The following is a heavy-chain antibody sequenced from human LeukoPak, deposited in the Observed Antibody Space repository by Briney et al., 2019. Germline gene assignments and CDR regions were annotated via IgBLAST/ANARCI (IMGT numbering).Heavy chain of an antibody. Sequence: SETLSLTCTVSGGSISSGGYYWSWIRQHPGKGLEWIGYIYYSGSTYYNPSLKSRVTISVDTSKNQFSLKLSSVTAADTAVYYCAREDRRNFDYWGQGTLVTVSS. CDR2: IYYSGST. V-gene: IGHV4-31*03. CDR1: GGSISSGGYY. CDR3: AREDRRNFDY. J-gene: IGHJ4*02. D-gene: IGHD1-14*01.